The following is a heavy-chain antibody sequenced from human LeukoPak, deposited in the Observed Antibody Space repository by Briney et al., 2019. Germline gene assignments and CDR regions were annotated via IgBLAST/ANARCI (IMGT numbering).Heavy chain of an antibody. CDR3: ARHRSYYYYYMDV. J-gene: IGHJ6*03. CDR2: IFISGST. Sequence: SETLSLTCTVSGGSISSYQWNWIRQPAGKGLEWIGRIFISGSTNYNPPLKSRVTMSVDTSKNQFSLKLSSVTAADTAVYYCARHRSYYYYYMDVWGKGTTVTISS. V-gene: IGHV4-4*07. CDR1: GGSISSYQ.